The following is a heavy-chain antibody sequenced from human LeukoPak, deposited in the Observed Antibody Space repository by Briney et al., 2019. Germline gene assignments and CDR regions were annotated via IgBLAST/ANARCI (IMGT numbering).Heavy chain of an antibody. CDR2: INHSGST. Sequence: SETLSLTCAVYGGSFSGFYWSWIRQPPGKGLEWIGEINHSGSTNYNASLKSRVTISVDTSKNQFSLKLSSVTAADTAVYYCARHQGVVDLWGRGSLVTVSS. J-gene: IGHJ2*01. CDR1: GGSFSGFY. D-gene: IGHD3-3*01. V-gene: IGHV4-34*01. CDR3: ARHQGVVDL.